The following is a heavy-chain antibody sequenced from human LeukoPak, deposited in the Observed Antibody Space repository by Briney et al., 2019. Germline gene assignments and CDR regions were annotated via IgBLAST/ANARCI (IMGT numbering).Heavy chain of an antibody. CDR3: ARDYGELPARVPYFDY. Sequence: PGGSLRLSCAASGFTFSSYSMNWVRQAPGKGLEWVSYISSSSSMIYYADSVKGRFTISRDNAKNSLYLQMKSLRDEDTAIYYCARDYGELPARVPYFDYWGQGTLVTVSS. CDR1: GFTFSSYS. CDR2: ISSSSSMI. D-gene: IGHD4-17*01. V-gene: IGHV3-48*02. J-gene: IGHJ4*02.